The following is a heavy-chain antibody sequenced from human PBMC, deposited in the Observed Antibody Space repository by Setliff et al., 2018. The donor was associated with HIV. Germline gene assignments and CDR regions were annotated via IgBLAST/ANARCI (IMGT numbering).Heavy chain of an antibody. CDR3: ARDEFPYARDV. V-gene: IGHV3-74*01. Sequence: GESLTISCAASGFTFRAHWMLWFRQAPGKGLMWVSRISPDGTKTNHADSVKGRCTTSRDNSKNMFYLQMHNVRSGDTGFYYCARDEFPYARDVWGPGTLVTVSS. CDR2: ISPDGTKT. D-gene: IGHD2-8*01. J-gene: IGHJ4*02. CDR1: GFTFRAHW.